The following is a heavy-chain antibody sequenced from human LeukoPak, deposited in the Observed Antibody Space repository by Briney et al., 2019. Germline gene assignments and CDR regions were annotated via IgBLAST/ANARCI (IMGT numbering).Heavy chain of an antibody. CDR1: GYTFTSYD. D-gene: IGHD3-22*01. V-gene: IGHV1-8*01. CDR3: ALSYYDSSGYVVP. J-gene: IGHJ5*02. CDR2: MNPNSGNT. Sequence: ASVKVSCKASGYTFTSYDINWVRQATGQGLEWMGWMNPNSGNTGYAQKFQGRVTVTRNTSISTAYMELSSLRSEDTAVYYCALSYYDSSGYVVPWGQGTLVTVSS.